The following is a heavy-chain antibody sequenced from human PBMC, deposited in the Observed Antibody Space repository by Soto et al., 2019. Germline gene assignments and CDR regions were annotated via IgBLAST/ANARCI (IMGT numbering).Heavy chain of an antibody. V-gene: IGHV4-59*01. J-gene: IGHJ4*02. Sequence: SETLSLTCSVSAASITHYYWNWIRQIPGKRVEWIGYIYHSGASLYNPSLKSRVSMSVDTSKNQFSLNLRAVSAADTAVYYCAKWSETLDSFEDWGQGIPVT. CDR2: IYHSGAS. D-gene: IGHD3-3*01. CDR1: AASITHYY. CDR3: AKWSETLDSFED.